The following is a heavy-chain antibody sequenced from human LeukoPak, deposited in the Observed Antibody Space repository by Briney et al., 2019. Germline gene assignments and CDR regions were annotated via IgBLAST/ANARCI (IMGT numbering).Heavy chain of an antibody. CDR3: ARGGNWNYRYFDY. J-gene: IGHJ4*02. CDR2: INNSEST. Sequence: PSETLSLTCAVYGGSFSGYYWSWLRQPPGKGLEWIGEINNSESTNYNPSLKSRVTISVDTTKNQFSLKLSPVTAADTAVYYCARGGNWNYRYFDYWGQGTLVTVSS. CDR1: GGSFSGYY. D-gene: IGHD1-7*01. V-gene: IGHV4-34*01.